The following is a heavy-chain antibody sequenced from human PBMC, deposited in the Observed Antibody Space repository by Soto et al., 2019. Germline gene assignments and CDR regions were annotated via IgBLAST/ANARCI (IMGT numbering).Heavy chain of an antibody. Sequence: QVQLQESGPGLVKPAATLSLTCVVSGAAISNSHWLSWVRQPPGEGLEWIGEIYHSGSTNYNPSLGSRVTISVDKSKNQISLRLNSVTAADTAVYYCAKAAASCLESWGPGTLVTVSS. CDR1: GAAISNSHW. CDR3: AKAAASCLES. D-gene: IGHD6-25*01. V-gene: IGHV4-4*02. J-gene: IGHJ4*02. CDR2: IYHSGST.